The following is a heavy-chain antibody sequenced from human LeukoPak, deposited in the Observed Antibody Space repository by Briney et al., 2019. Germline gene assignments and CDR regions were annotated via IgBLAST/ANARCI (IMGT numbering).Heavy chain of an antibody. CDR3: ATPGQYYDSSGSCYFDY. CDR1: GYTLTELS. D-gene: IGHD3-22*01. V-gene: IGHV1-24*01. CDR2: FDPEDGET. Sequence: ASVKVSCKVSGYTLTELSMHWVRQAPGKGLEWMGGFDPEDGETIYAQKFQGRVTMTEDTSTDTAYMELSSLRSEDTAVYYCATPGQYYDSSGSCYFDYWGQGTLVTVSS. J-gene: IGHJ4*02.